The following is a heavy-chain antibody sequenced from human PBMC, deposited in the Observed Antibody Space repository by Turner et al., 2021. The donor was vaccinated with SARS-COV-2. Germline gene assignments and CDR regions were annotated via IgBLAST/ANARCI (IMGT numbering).Heavy chain of an antibody. J-gene: IGHJ3*02. CDR2: INPNSCGT. CDR3: AVLEMATITDAFDI. V-gene: IGHV1-2*02. D-gene: IGHD5-12*01. CDR1: GYTFTGYY. Sequence: QVQLVQSGAEVKKPGASVKVSCKASGYTFTGYYMNWVRQAPGQGLEWMGWINPNSCGTNYAQKFQGRVTMTRDTSISTAYMELSRLRSDDTAVYYCAVLEMATITDAFDIWGQGTMVTVSS.